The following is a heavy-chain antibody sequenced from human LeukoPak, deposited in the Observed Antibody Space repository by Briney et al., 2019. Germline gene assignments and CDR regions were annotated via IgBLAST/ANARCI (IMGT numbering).Heavy chain of an antibody. J-gene: IGHJ5*02. CDR1: GGSISSYY. CDR2: IYYSGST. D-gene: IGHD5-18*01. CDR3: ASEHRYSYGGIKWFDP. V-gene: IGHV4-59*01. Sequence: SETLSLTCTVSGGSISSYYWSWIRQPPGKGLEWIGYIYYSGSTNYNPSLKSRVTISVDTSKNQFSLKLSSVTAADTAVYYCASEHRYSYGGIKWFDPWGQGTLVTVSS.